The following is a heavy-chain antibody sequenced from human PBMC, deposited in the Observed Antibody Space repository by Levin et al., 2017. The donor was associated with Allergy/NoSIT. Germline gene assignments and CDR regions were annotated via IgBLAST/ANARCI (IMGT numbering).Heavy chain of an antibody. D-gene: IGHD6-13*01. V-gene: IGHV3-9*01. J-gene: IGHJ4*02. Sequence: GGSLRLSCAASGFTFDDYAMHWVRQAPGKGLEWVSGISWNSGSIGYADSVKGRFTISRDNAKNSLYLQMNSLRAEDTALYYCAKDINRAEQQLATGLWDYWGQGTLVNVSS. CDR3: AKDINRAEQQLATGLWDY. CDR2: ISWNSGSI. CDR1: GFTFDDYA.